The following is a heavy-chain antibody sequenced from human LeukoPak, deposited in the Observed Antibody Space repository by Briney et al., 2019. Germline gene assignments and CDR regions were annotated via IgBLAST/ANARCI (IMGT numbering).Heavy chain of an antibody. D-gene: IGHD1/OR15-1a*01. CDR2: IYYTGGT. V-gene: IGHV4-59*01. J-gene: IGHJ4*02. Sequence: PSETLSLTCTVSGGSITNYYWNWIRHPPGKGLEWIGYIYYTGGTDYNPSLESRVTFSVDTSKNQSSLKLSSVTAADTAVYYCARGSPEHSSILQKWGQGTLVTVSS. CDR1: GGSITNYY. CDR3: ARGSPEHSSILQK.